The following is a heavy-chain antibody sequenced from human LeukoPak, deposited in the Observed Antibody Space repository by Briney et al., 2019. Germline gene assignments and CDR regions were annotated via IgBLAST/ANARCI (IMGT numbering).Heavy chain of an antibody. CDR3: ARRSGIAVAGAFDY. D-gene: IGHD6-19*01. V-gene: IGHV3-23*01. CDR2: IRGSGDRT. Sequence: GESLRLSCAASGFTFSSYAMSWVRQAPGKGLEWVSAIRGSGDRTHYADSVKGRFTISRDNSKNTLYLQMNSLRAEDTAVYYCARRSGIAVAGAFDYWGQGTLVTVSS. J-gene: IGHJ4*02. CDR1: GFTFSSYA.